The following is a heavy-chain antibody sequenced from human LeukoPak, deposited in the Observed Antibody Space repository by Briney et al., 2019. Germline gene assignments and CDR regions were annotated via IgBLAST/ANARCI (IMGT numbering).Heavy chain of an antibody. D-gene: IGHD6-6*01. CDR1: GFTFSNNG. CDR2: IWYDGSKE. J-gene: IGHJ4*02. CDR3: ARVVGHNSFDY. V-gene: IGHV3-33*01. Sequence: PGRSLRLSCVASGFTFSNNGMHRVRQAPGKGLEWVAVIWYDGSKEYYEDSVKGRFTISRDNSKNTVYLQMNSLRAEDTAVYYCARVVGHNSFDYWGQGTLVTVSS.